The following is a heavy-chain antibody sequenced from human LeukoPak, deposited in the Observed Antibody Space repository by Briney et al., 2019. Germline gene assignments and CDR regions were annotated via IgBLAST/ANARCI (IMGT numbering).Heavy chain of an antibody. CDR1: GYTFTGYY. CDR3: ARGTYYDSSAYSGVRLFGY. V-gene: IGHV1-2*02. Sequence: ASVKVSCRASGYTFTGYYMHWIRQAPGQGLEWMGWTNPNSGRTNYAQKFQGRVTMTSDTPISTAYMDLSRLRSDDTALYYCARGTYYDSSAYSGVRLFGYWGQGTLVTVSS. CDR2: TNPNSGRT. J-gene: IGHJ4*02. D-gene: IGHD3-22*01.